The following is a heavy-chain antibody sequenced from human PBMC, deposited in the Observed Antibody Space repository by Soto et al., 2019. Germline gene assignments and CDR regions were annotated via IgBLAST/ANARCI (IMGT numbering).Heavy chain of an antibody. CDR3: TAWLSYNAMHV. V-gene: IGHV5-51*01. CDR1: GCTFTHYW. Sequence: GESLKISCRGSGCTFTHYWIGGGRHMPGKGPEWMGIIYPGDSDTKYNPSFQRQVTISADKSITTTYLQWSNLKESDTAFYYWTAWLSYNAMHVRGQAISVSVSS. CDR2: IYPGDSDT. J-gene: IGHJ6*02. D-gene: IGHD5-12*01.